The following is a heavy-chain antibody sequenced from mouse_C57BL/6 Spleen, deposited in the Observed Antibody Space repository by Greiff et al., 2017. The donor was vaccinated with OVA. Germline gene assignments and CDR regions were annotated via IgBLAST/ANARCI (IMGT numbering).Heavy chain of an antibody. V-gene: IGHV1-64*01. D-gene: IGHD2-1*01. CDR2: IHPNSGST. J-gene: IGHJ3*01. Sequence: QVQLQQPGAELVKPGASVKLSCKASGYTFTSYWMHWVKQRPGQGLEWIGIIHPNSGSTNYNEKFKSKATLTVDKSSSTAYMQLSSLTSEDSAVYYCARCYGNYEGWFAYWGQGTLVTVSA. CDR1: GYTFTSYW. CDR3: ARCYGNYEGWFAY.